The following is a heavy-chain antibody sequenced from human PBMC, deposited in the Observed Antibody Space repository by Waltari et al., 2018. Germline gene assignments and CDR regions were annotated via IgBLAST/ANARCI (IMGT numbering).Heavy chain of an antibody. CDR1: GFTFSSYS. D-gene: IGHD6-13*01. Sequence: EVQLVESGGGLVQPGGSLRLSCAASGFTFSSYSMNWVRQAPGKGLEWVSYISSSSSTIYYADSVKGRFTISRDNAKNALYLQMNSLRAEDTAVYYCARRSSWYGYWGQGTLVTVSS. J-gene: IGHJ4*02. CDR3: ARRSSWYGY. CDR2: ISSSSSTI. V-gene: IGHV3-48*01.